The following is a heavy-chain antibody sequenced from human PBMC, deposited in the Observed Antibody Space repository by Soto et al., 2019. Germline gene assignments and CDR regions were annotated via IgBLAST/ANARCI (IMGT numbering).Heavy chain of an antibody. CDR2: INAGDGNT. J-gene: IGHJ4*02. CDR1: GYTFTSYV. D-gene: IGHD3-22*01. Sequence: QDQVVQSGAEVKKPGASVKVSCKTSGYTFTSYVIHWVRQAPGQSPEWMGWINAGDGNTKFSQKCHDRVTITRDTSASTAYMELISLRSEDTAFYYCARDPNPYYYEKSGFFFADYWGQGTLVTVSS. CDR3: ARDPNPYYYEKSGFFFADY. V-gene: IGHV1-3*01.